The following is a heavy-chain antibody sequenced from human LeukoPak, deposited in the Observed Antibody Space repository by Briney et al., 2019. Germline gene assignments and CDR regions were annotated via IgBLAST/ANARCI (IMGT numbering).Heavy chain of an antibody. CDR2: IYHSGGT. CDR1: GYSISSGYY. V-gene: IGHV4-38-2*02. D-gene: IGHD4-23*01. Sequence: SETLSLTCTVSGYSISSGYYWGWIRQPPGKGLEWIGSIYHSGGTYYNPSLKSRVSMSVDTSKNQFSLKLTSVTAADTAVYYCARGGKATVVTMWGQGILVTVSS. J-gene: IGHJ4*02. CDR3: ARGGKATVVTM.